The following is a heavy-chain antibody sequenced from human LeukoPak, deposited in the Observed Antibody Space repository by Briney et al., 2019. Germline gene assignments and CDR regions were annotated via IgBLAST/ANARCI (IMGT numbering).Heavy chain of an antibody. CDR3: ARKNYYDSSVAFDI. CDR2: ISSSGSTI. CDR1: GFTFSDYY. V-gene: IGHV3-11*04. Sequence: PGGSLRLSCAASGFTFSDYYMSWIRQAPGKWLEWVSYISSSGSTIYYADSVKGRFTISRDNAKNSLYLQMNSLRAEDTAVYYCARKNYYDSSVAFDIWGQGTMVTVSS. D-gene: IGHD3-22*01. J-gene: IGHJ3*02.